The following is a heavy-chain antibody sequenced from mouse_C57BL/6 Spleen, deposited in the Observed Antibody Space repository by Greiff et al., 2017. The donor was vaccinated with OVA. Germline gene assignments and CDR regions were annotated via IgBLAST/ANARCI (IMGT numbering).Heavy chain of an antibody. Sequence: QVQLQQPGAELVKPGASVKLSCKASGYTFTSFWMHWVKQRPGQGLEWIGMIHPNSGSTNYNEKFKSKATLTVDKSSSTAYMQLSSLTSEDSAVYYCARYDGYYVDYWGQGTTLTVSS. D-gene: IGHD2-3*01. J-gene: IGHJ2*01. CDR2: IHPNSGST. CDR3: ARYDGYYVDY. CDR1: GYTFTSFW. V-gene: IGHV1-64*01.